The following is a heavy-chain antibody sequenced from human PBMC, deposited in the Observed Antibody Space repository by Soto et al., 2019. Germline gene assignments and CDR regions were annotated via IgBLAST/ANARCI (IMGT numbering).Heavy chain of an antibody. CDR1: GFTFSSYW. CDR3: ARAGRITIFSTGYPLNAFDI. J-gene: IGHJ3*02. D-gene: IGHD3-9*01. Sequence: EVQLVESGGGLVQPGGSLRLSCAASGFTFSSYWMSWVRQAPGKGLEWVANIKQDGSEKYYVDSVKGRFTISRGNAKNSLYLQMNSLRAEDTAVYYCARAGRITIFSTGYPLNAFDIWGQGTMVTVSS. V-gene: IGHV3-7*01. CDR2: IKQDGSEK.